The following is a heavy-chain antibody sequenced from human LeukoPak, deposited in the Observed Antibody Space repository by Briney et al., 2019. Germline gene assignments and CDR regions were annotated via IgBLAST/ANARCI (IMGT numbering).Heavy chain of an antibody. CDR3: ADDRYSSGWYGNFQH. CDR2: ISDSGGST. D-gene: IGHD6-19*01. J-gene: IGHJ1*01. Sequence: GGSLRLSCAASGFTFSNYGMSWVRQAPGKGPEWVSGISDSGGSTNYADSVKGRFTISRDNSKNTLYLQMNSLRAEDTAVYYCADDRYSSGWYGNFQHWGQGTLVTVSS. V-gene: IGHV3-23*01. CDR1: GFTFSNYG.